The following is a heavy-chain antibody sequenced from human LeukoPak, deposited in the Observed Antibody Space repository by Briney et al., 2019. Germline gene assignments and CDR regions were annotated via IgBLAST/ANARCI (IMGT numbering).Heavy chain of an antibody. CDR3: ARCFHSLDT. Sequence: GGSLRLSCAASGFIFSDHYMDWVRQAPGKGLEWVARSRNKANSYSTVYAASVQGRFTISRDESKNSLYLQMNSLITEDTAVYFCARCFHSLDTWGQGTMVTVSS. V-gene: IGHV3-72*01. CDR1: GFIFSDHY. J-gene: IGHJ3*02. D-gene: IGHD3-16*01. CDR2: SRNKANSYST.